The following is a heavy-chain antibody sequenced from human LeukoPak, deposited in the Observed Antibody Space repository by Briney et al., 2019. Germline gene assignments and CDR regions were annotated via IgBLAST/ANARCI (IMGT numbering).Heavy chain of an antibody. CDR3: AREFGESRTDFDY. CDR2: IYTSGST. D-gene: IGHD3-10*01. V-gene: IGHV4-61*02. J-gene: IGHJ4*02. CDR1: GGSISSGSYY. Sequence: PSQTLSLTCTVSGGSISSGSYYWSWLRQPAGKGLEWIGRIYTSGSTNYNPSLKSRVTISVDTSKNQFSLKLSSVTAADPAVYYCAREFGESRTDFDYWGQGTLVTVSS.